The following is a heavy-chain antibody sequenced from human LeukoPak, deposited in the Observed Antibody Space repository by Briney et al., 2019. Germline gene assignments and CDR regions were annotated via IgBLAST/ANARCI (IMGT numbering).Heavy chain of an antibody. Sequence: GGSLRLSCAASGFTFSDYSMNWVRQAPGKGLEWVSYISSSGSTIYYADSVKGRFTISRDNAKNSLYLQMNSLRAEDTAVYYCAKDYSSSWWYYFDYWGQGTLVTVSS. CDR3: AKDYSSSWWYYFDY. CDR1: GFTFSDYS. V-gene: IGHV3-48*04. CDR2: ISSSGSTI. J-gene: IGHJ4*02. D-gene: IGHD6-13*01.